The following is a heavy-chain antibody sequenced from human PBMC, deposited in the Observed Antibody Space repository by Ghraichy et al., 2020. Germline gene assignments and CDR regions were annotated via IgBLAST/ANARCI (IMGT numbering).Heavy chain of an antibody. CDR2: IYTSGST. V-gene: IGHV4-61*02. J-gene: IGHJ6*03. CDR3: ATIDPLPRIAAAGISGGYYMDV. CDR1: GGSISSGSYY. Sequence: SETLSLTCTVSGGSISSGSYYWSWIRQPAGKGLEWIGRIYTSGSTNYNPSLKSRVTMSVDTSKNQFSLKLSSVTAADTAVYYCATIDPLPRIAAAGISGGYYMDVWGKGTTVTVSS. D-gene: IGHD6-13*01.